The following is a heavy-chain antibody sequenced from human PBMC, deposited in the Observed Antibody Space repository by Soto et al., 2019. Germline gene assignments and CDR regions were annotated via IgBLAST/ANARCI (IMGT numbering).Heavy chain of an antibody. CDR3: ARGSPLSSSFPLDY. J-gene: IGHJ4*02. D-gene: IGHD6-6*01. CDR2: IYYTGST. CDR1: GGSIRPYY. Sequence: SETLSLTCTVFGGSIRPYYWSWIRQPPGKELEWIGYIYYTGSTNYSPSLKSRVTMSLDTSKNLLSLKLNSVTAADTAVYYCARGSPLSSSFPLDYWGQGSLVTVSS. V-gene: IGHV4-59*12.